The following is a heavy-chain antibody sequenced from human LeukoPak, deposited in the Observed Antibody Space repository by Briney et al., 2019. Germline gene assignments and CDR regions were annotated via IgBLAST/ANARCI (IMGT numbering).Heavy chain of an antibody. CDR1: GDYISSYY. CDR3: ARDLRYDSSGWALDY. CDR2: IYYSGST. D-gene: IGHD3-22*01. J-gene: IGHJ4*02. V-gene: IGHV4-59*01. Sequence: PSETLSLTCSVSGDYISSYYWSWIRQPPGKGLEWIGYIYYSGSTNYNPSLKSRVTMSVDTSKNQFSLKLSSVTAADTAVYYCARDLRYDSSGWALDYWGQGTLVTVSS.